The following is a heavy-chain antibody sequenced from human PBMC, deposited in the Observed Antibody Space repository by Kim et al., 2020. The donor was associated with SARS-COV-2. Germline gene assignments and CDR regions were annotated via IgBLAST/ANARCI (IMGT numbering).Heavy chain of an antibody. D-gene: IGHD3-10*01. J-gene: IGHJ5*02. V-gene: IGHV4-39*01. CDR2: VFHSGRT. Sequence: SETLSLTCAVSGDSIVSSVYYWGWIRQPPGRGLEWIGSVFHSGRTHYSPSLKSRVTISVDTSKNQFSLTVRSVTAADTAVDYCARHTSEGRFDPWGQGA. CDR1: GDSIVSSVYY. CDR3: ARHTSEGRFDP.